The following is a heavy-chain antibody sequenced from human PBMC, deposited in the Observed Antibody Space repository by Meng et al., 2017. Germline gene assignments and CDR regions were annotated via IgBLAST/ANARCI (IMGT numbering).Heavy chain of an antibody. Sequence: QVKLAQSGGGVKKPGGSVKVSCTPSGYTFTAYYIHWVRQAPGQGLDWMGRIDPNSGVTEYAQKFQGRVTVTGDTSISTAYMELSRLRSDDTAIYYCVRDEDISAAGKLFGDYWGQGTLVTVSS. V-gene: IGHV1-2*06. CDR1: GYTFTAYY. J-gene: IGHJ4*02. CDR2: IDPNSGVT. D-gene: IGHD6-13*01. CDR3: VRDEDISAAGKLFGDY.